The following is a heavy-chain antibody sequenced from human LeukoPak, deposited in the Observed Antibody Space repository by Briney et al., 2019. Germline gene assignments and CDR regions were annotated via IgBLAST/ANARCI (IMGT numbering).Heavy chain of an antibody. CDR2: IYHSGST. J-gene: IGHJ4*02. CDR1: GYSISSGYY. Sequence: SETLSLTCTVSGYSISSGYYWGWIRQPPGKGLEWIGSIYHSGSTYYNPSLKSRVTISVDTSKNQFSLKLSSVTAADTAVYYCASDFHWGQGTLVTVSS. V-gene: IGHV4-38-2*02. CDR3: ASDFH. D-gene: IGHD2/OR15-2a*01.